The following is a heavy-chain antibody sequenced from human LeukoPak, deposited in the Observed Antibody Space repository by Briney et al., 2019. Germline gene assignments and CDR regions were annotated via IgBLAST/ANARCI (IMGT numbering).Heavy chain of an antibody. V-gene: IGHV1-69*01. D-gene: IGHD3-22*01. CDR3: AREAGYYDSSGYINDY. CDR1: GFTFSSYA. CDR2: IIPIFGTA. J-gene: IGHJ4*02. Sequence: GGSLRLSCAASGFTFSSYAISWVRQAPGQGLEWMGGIIPIFGTANYAQKFQGRVTITADESTSTAYMELSSLRSEDTAVYYCAREAGYYDSSGYINDYWGQGTLVTVSS.